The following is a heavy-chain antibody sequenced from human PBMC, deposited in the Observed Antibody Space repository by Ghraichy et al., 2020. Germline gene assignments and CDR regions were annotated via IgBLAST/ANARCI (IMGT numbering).Heavy chain of an antibody. D-gene: IGHD6-19*01. CDR2: IYYSGST. V-gene: IGHV4-39*01. J-gene: IGHJ4*02. Sequence: SETLSLTCTVSGGSISSSSYYWGWIRQPPGKGLEWIGSIYYSGSTYYNPSLKSRVTISVDTSKNQFSLKLSSVTAADTAVYYCARGQWLGFYYFDYWGQGTLVTVSS. CDR3: ARGQWLGFYYFDY. CDR1: GGSISSSSYY.